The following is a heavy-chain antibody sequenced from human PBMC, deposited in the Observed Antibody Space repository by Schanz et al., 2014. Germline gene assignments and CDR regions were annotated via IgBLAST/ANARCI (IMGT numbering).Heavy chain of an antibody. Sequence: QVQLVQSGAEVKKPGASVKVSCKASGYTFTSYGISWVRQAPGQGLEWMGWINTANGNAKYSANFQARVTITRDTSATTAYMELTNLRSEDTAVYYCARDAADFYDILTEEDYWGQGTLXTVSS. V-gene: IGHV1-18*01. CDR1: GYTFTSYG. J-gene: IGHJ4*02. D-gene: IGHD3-9*01. CDR3: ARDAADFYDILTEEDY. CDR2: INTANGNA.